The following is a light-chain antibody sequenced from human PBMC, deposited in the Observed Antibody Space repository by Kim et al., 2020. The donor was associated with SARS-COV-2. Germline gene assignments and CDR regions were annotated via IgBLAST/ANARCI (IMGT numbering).Light chain of an antibody. Sequence: GQSVTISCTGTSSDVRNYKYVSWYQQHPGKAPKFIIYEVNKRPSGVPDRFSGSKSGNTASLTVSGLQAEDEAHYYCSSYAGTNNYVFGTGTKVTVL. V-gene: IGLV2-8*01. CDR1: SSDVRNYKY. CDR2: EVN. J-gene: IGLJ1*01. CDR3: SSYAGTNNYV.